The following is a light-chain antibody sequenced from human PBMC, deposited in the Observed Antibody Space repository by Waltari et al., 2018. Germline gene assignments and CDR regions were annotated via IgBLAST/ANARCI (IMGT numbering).Light chain of an antibody. CDR3: SAWDSSLSAVV. CDR1: SNNVGNQG. V-gene: IGLV10-54*04. Sequence: QAGLTQPPSVSKGLRQTATLTCTGNSNNVGNQGAAWLQQHQGHPPKLLSYRNNNWPSGISGRFSASRSGNTASLTITGLQPEDEADYYCSAWDSSLSAVVFGGGTKLTVL. CDR2: RNN. J-gene: IGLJ2*01.